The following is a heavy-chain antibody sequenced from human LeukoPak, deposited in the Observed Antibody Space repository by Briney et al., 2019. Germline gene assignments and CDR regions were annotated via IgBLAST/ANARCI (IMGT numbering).Heavy chain of an antibody. V-gene: IGHV1-8*02. D-gene: IGHD2-8*01. CDR3: ATRYCTNGVCFVDY. J-gene: IGHJ4*02. CDR1: GYTFTGYY. CDR2: INPNSGNT. Sequence: ASVKVSCKASGYTFTGYYMHWVRQAPGQGLEWMGWINPNSGNTGYAQKFQGRVTMTRNTSISTAYMELSSLRSEDTAVYYCATRYCTNGVCFVDYWGQGTLVTVSS.